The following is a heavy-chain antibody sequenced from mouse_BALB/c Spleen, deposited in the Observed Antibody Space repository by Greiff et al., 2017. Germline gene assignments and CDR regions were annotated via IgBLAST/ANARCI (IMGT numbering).Heavy chain of an antibody. D-gene: IGHD2-1*01. CDR2: ISSGGGST. CDR3: ARHDYGNSHWYFDV. J-gene: IGHJ1*01. Sequence: EVKLVESGGGLVKPGGSLKLSCAASGFAFSSYDMSWVRQTPEKRLEWVAYISSGGGSTYYPDTVKGRFTISRDNAKNTLYLQMSSLKSEDTAMYYCARHDYGNSHWYFDVWGAGTTVTVSS. V-gene: IGHV5-12-1*01. CDR1: GFAFSSYD.